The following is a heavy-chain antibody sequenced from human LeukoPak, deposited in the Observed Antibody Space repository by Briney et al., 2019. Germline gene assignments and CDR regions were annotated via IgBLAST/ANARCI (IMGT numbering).Heavy chain of an antibody. CDR1: GFTFSSYA. CDR3: AKGPEYDSRYDNAFDI. D-gene: IGHD3-22*01. J-gene: IGHJ3*02. V-gene: IGHV3-23*01. CDR2: ISVSGGST. Sequence: GGSLRLSCAASGFTFSSYAMSWVRQAPGKGLEWVSAISVSGGSTSYAHSVTGRFTISRDNANDTLYLQMNSLRAEETGVYYCAKGPEYDSRYDNAFDIWGQGTMVTVSS.